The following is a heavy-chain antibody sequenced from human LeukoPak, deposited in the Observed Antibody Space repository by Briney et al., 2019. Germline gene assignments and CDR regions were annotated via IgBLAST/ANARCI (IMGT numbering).Heavy chain of an antibody. Sequence: SETLSLTCTVPGGSISSYYWSWIRQPPGKGLEWIGYIYSRGSTNYDPSLKSRVTISVDTSKNQFSLKLSSVTAADTAVYYCARLYPGYYYYMDVWGKGTTVTVSS. J-gene: IGHJ6*03. CDR1: GGSISSYY. CDR2: IYSRGST. D-gene: IGHD2/OR15-2a*01. V-gene: IGHV4-4*09. CDR3: ARLYPGYYYYMDV.